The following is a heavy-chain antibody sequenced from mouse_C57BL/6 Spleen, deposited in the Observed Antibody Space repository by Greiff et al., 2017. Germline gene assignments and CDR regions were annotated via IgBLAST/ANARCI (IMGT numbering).Heavy chain of an antibody. CDR1: GYTFTSYW. V-gene: IGHV1-52*01. CDR3: ASQCYYRKGDDFDY. J-gene: IGHJ2*01. CDR2: IDPSVSET. D-gene: IGHD2-14*01. Sequence: QVQLQQPGAELVRPGSSVKLSCKASGYTFTSYWMHWVKQRPIQGLEWIGNIDPSVSETHYNQNLKNKATLTVDKSSSKAYMQLSRLTSEDSAVYYGASQCYYRKGDDFDYWGQGTTLTVSS.